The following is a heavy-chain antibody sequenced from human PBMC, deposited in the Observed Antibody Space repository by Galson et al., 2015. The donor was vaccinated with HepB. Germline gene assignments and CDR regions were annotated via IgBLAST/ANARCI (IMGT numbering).Heavy chain of an antibody. CDR1: GGSISSSSYY. D-gene: IGHD6-13*01. Sequence: ETLSLTCTVSGGSISSSSYYWGWIRQPPGKGLEWIGSIYYSGSTYYNPSLKSRVTISVDTSKNQFSLKLSSVTAADTAVYYCAITLAVQQGYAFDIWGQGTMVTVSS. CDR3: AITLAVQQGYAFDI. V-gene: IGHV4-39*01. J-gene: IGHJ3*02. CDR2: IYYSGST.